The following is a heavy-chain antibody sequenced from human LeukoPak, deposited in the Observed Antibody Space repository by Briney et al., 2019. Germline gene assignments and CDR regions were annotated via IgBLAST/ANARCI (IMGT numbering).Heavy chain of an antibody. D-gene: IGHD4-17*01. V-gene: IGHV3-53*01. J-gene: IGHJ1*01. CDR3: ARVDYGDDQYFQH. CDR1: GFTVSSNY. Sequence: GGSLRLSCAASGFTVSSNYMSWVRQAPGKGLEWVSVIYSGGSTYYADSVKGRFTISRDNSKNTLYLQMNSLRAEDTAVYYCARVDYGDDQYFQHWGQGTLVTVSS. CDR2: IYSGGST.